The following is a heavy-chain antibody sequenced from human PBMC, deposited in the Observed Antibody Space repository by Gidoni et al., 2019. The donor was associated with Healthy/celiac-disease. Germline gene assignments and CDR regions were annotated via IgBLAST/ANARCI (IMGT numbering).Heavy chain of an antibody. V-gene: IGHV3-11*05. CDR3: ARDEDYSSGFNFDY. Sequence: QVQLVESGGGLVTPGGSLRLSCAASGFTFSDYYMSWIRQAPGKGLEWVSYISSSSSYTNYADSVKGRFTISRDNAKNSLYLQMNSLRAEDTAVYYCARDEDYSSGFNFDYWGQGTLVTVSS. CDR1: GFTFSDYY. J-gene: IGHJ4*02. D-gene: IGHD6-19*01. CDR2: ISSSSSYT.